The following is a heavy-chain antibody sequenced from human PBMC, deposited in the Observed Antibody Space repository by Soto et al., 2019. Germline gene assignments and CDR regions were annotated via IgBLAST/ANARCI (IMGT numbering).Heavy chain of an antibody. Sequence: SETLSLTCTVSGGSVSSDSFYWSWIRQPPGKGLEWIGFIYHSGSTNYNPSLRGRVTISVDTSKNQFSLKLSSVTAADTAIYYCARARYDIIGYYAENYPVYWGQGTLVTVSS. CDR3: ARARYDIIGYYAENYPVY. J-gene: IGHJ4*02. CDR1: GGSVSSDSFY. CDR2: IYHSGST. V-gene: IGHV4-61*01. D-gene: IGHD3-22*01.